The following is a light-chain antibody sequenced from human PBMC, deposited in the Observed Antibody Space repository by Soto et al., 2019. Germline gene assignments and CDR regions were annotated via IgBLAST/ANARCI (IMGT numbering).Light chain of an antibody. J-gene: IGKJ5*01. Sequence: EIVLTQSPGTLSLSPGESATLSCRASRSLDSGQLAWYQQKVGRAPRLLIHDAFMRATGIPDRFSGSGSGTDFPLTIARLEPEDFAVYYCQQYGDSPRTFGQGTRLEPK. CDR2: DAF. CDR1: RSLDSGQ. V-gene: IGKV3-20*01. CDR3: QQYGDSPRT.